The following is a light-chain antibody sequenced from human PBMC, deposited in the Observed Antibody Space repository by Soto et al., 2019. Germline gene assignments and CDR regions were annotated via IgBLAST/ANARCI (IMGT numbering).Light chain of an antibody. J-gene: IGLJ2*01. CDR3: SSYTSSNTVV. Sequence: QSALTQPASVSGSPGQSITISCTGTSSDVGGYNYVSWYQHHPGKAPKLMIYEVSNRPSGISNRFSGSKSGNTASLTISGLQAEDEADYSCSSYTSSNTVVFGGGNKLTVL. V-gene: IGLV2-14*01. CDR2: EVS. CDR1: SSDVGGYNY.